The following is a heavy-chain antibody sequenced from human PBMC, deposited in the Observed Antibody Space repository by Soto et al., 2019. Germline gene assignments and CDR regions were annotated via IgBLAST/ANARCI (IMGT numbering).Heavy chain of an antibody. D-gene: IGHD6-19*01. CDR3: ASVPGSPGYHGLDV. CDR1: GLTFNKYW. V-gene: IGHV3-7*03. CDR2: IKHDGSEK. Sequence: GGSLKLSCAASGLTFNKYWMTWVRQAPGKGLEWVATIKHDGSEKSNLDSVEGRFTISRDNARNSLSLQMNSLGVEDTAVYFCASVPGSPGYHGLDVWGQGTTVTVS. J-gene: IGHJ6*02.